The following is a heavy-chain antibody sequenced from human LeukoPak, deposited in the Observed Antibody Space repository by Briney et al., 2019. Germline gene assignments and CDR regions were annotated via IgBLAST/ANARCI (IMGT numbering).Heavy chain of an antibody. V-gene: IGHV6-1*01. Sequence: SQTLSLTCAISGDSVSGNIIAWTWIRQSPSRGLEWLGRTYYRSKWYSDSALSLKGRISINPDTSKNQFSLQLTSVTPEDSAVYYCARVALGSCTDSPCYSRTFDIWGQGTMVTVSS. J-gene: IGHJ3*02. CDR1: GDSVSGNIIA. D-gene: IGHD2-15*01. CDR2: TYYRSKWYS. CDR3: ARVALGSCTDSPCYSRTFDI.